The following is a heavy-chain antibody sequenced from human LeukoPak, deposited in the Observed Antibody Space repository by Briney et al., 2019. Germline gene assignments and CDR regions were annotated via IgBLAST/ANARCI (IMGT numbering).Heavy chain of an antibody. CDR1: GYSINNGYY. D-gene: IGHD1-26*01. Sequence: SETLSLTCTVSGYSINNGYYWGWFRQPPGKGLEWIGSIYYSGSTYYNPSLKSRVTISVDTSKNQFSLKLSSVTAADTAVYYCARRRRELLHTGVDYWGQGTLVTVSS. CDR2: IYYSGST. CDR3: ARRRRELLHTGVDY. V-gene: IGHV4-38-2*02. J-gene: IGHJ4*02.